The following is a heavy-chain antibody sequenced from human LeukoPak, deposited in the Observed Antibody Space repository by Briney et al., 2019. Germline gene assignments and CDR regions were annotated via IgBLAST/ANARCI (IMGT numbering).Heavy chain of an antibody. CDR3: ARDQLQAYYYYGMDV. D-gene: IGHD4-11*01. Sequence: SVTVSFTASGGTFSSYAISWVRQAPGQGGEGMGRIIPILGIANYAQKFQGRVTITADKSTSTAYMELSSLRSEDTAVYYCARDQLQAYYYYGMDVWGQGTTVTVSS. J-gene: IGHJ6*02. V-gene: IGHV1-69*04. CDR2: IIPILGIA. CDR1: GGTFSSYA.